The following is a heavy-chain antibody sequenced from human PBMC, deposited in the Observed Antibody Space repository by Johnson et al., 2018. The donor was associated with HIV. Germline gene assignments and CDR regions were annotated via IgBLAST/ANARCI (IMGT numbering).Heavy chain of an antibody. CDR1: GFTFSSFW. V-gene: IGHV3-7*03. CDR3: ARVLCSGGSCYSDAFDI. J-gene: IGHJ3*02. Sequence: VQLVESGGGVVQPGRSLRLSCAASGFTFSSFWMSWVRQAPGKGLEWVANIKQDGSEKYYVDSVKGRFTISRDNAKNSLYLQMNSLRAEDTALYYCARVLCSGGSCYSDAFDIWGQGTMVTVSS. CDR2: IKQDGSEK. D-gene: IGHD2-15*01.